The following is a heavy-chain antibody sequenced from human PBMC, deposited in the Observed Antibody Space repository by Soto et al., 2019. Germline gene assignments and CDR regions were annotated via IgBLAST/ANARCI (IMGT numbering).Heavy chain of an antibody. CDR1: GFTFSTYW. D-gene: IGHD6-6*01. V-gene: IGHV3-74*01. CDR3: ARDLRPTDY. CDR2: ISNDGSTT. J-gene: IGHJ4*02. Sequence: EVQLVESGGGLVQPGGSLRLSCAASGFTFSTYWMHWVRQTPGKGLVWVSRISNDGSTTHYADSVKGRFTISRDNAKGTLYLQMNSLRADDTAVYYCARDLRPTDYWGQGTMVTVSS.